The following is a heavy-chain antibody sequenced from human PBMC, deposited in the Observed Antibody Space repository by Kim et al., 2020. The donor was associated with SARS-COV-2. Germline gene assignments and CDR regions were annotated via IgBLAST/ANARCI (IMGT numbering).Heavy chain of an antibody. D-gene: IGHD3-22*01. Sequence: PPLKSRITQAVDPSKNQFSLKLSSVTAADTAVYYCARARITMIVVVKYFDYWGQGTLVTVSS. CDR3: ARARITMIVVVKYFDY. J-gene: IGHJ4*02. V-gene: IGHV4-31*02.